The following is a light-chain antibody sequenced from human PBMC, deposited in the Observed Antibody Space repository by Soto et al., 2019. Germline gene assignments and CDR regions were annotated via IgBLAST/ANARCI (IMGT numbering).Light chain of an antibody. CDR3: QQYNNWPLT. Sequence: EIVMTQSPATLSVSPGERATLSCRASQSVSSNLDWYQQKPGQAPRLLIYGASTRATGIPARFSGSGSGTEFTLTIRSLQSEDFAVYYCQQYNNWPLTFGGGTKVEIQ. CDR2: GAS. CDR1: QSVSSN. J-gene: IGKJ4*01. V-gene: IGKV3-15*01.